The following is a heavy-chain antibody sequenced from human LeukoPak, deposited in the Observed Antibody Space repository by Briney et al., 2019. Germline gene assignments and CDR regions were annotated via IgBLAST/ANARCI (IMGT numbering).Heavy chain of an antibody. CDR3: ARDAYSYIIDY. V-gene: IGHV4-38-2*02. D-gene: IGHD5-18*01. CDR1: GYSISSGYY. Sequence: PSETLSLTCTVSGYSISSGYYWGWIRQPPGKGLEWIGSIYHSGSTYYNPSLKSRVTISVDRPENQFSLRLNSVTAADTAVYFCARDAYSYIIDYWGQGTLVTVSS. J-gene: IGHJ4*02. CDR2: IYHSGST.